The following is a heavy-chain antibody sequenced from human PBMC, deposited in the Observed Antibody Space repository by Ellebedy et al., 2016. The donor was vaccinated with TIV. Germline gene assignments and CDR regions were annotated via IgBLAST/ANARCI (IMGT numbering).Heavy chain of an antibody. CDR1: GYTFTSYD. D-gene: IGHD3-9*01. Sequence: AASVKVSCKASGYTFTSYDINWVRQATGQGLEWMGWMNPNSGNTGYAQKFQGRVTITRNTSISTAYMELSSLRSEDTAVYYCARGHAWSILTGYLVTKYYFDYWGQGTLVTVSS. V-gene: IGHV1-8*03. CDR3: ARGHAWSILTGYLVTKYYFDY. CDR2: MNPNSGNT. J-gene: IGHJ4*02.